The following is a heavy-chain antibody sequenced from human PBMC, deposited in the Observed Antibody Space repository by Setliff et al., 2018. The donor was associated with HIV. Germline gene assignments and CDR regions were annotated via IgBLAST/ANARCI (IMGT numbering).Heavy chain of an antibody. J-gene: IGHJ4*02. CDR1: GGSFSGYY. D-gene: IGHD3-10*01. CDR2: INDSGST. V-gene: IGHV4-34*10. CDR3: VTTDYFYGRNNFEY. Sequence: SETLSLTCAVYGGSFSGYYWSWIRQPPGKGLEWIGEINDSGSTNYNPSLKSRVTMSGDTSKSQFSLKLTSVTAADTALYYCVTTDYFYGRNNFEYWGQGALVTVSS.